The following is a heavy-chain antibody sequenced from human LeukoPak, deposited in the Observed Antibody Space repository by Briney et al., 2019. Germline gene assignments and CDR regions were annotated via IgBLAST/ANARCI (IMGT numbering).Heavy chain of an antibody. D-gene: IGHD3-10*01. J-gene: IGHJ6*02. V-gene: IGHV1-2*02. CDR3: AGDGHYYGSGRDYGMDV. Sequence: GASVTVSFKGSGYTFTGYYMHWVRQAPGQGLEWMGWINPNSGDTNYEQKFQGKVTMTRDTSISTAYMELSRLRSDDTTIYYCAGDGHYYGSGRDYGMDVWGQGTTVTVSS. CDR2: INPNSGDT. CDR1: GYTFTGYY.